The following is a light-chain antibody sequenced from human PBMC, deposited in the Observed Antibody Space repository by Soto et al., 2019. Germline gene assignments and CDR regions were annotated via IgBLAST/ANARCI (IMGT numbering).Light chain of an antibody. CDR3: QHYNTYPLT. V-gene: IGKV1-5*01. CDR1: ENVNTR. Sequence: DIQMTQSPSTLSASVGDRVTITCRASENVNTRLAWYQQKPGQAPNLVIYDSSSWAGGVPSRFSGSGSGKDFTLTINSQPDGDGATYYFQHYNTYPLTFGQGTKVEIK. CDR2: DSS. J-gene: IGKJ1*01.